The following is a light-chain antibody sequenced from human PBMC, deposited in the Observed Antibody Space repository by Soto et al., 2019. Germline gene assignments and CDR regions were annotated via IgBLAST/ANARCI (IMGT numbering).Light chain of an antibody. CDR2: GAS. CDR1: QSVSSY. J-gene: IGKJ1*01. CDR3: QQSFSTPRT. V-gene: IGKV1-39*01. Sequence: TQSPSTLSASVGDRVTITCRASQSVSSYLNWYQQKPGKAPNLLIYGASSLQSGVPSRFSGSGSGTDFTLTISSLQPEDFATYYCQQSFSTPRTFGQGTKVDIK.